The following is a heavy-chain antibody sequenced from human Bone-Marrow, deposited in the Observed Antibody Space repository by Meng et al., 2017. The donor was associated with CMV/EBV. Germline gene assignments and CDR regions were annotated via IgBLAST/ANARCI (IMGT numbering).Heavy chain of an antibody. CDR1: GGSVSSGSYY. J-gene: IGHJ5*02. D-gene: IGHD2-2*01. Sequence: SETLSLTCTVSGGSVSSGSYYWSWIRQPPGKGLEWIGYIYYSGSTNYNPSLKSRVTISVDTSKNQFSLKLSSVTAADTAVYYCAREPLYCSSTSCYNWFDPWGQGNLVTVSS. CDR2: IYYSGST. V-gene: IGHV4-61*01. CDR3: AREPLYCSSTSCYNWFDP.